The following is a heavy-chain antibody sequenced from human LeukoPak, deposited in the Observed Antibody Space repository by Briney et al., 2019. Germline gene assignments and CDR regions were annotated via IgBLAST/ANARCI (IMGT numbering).Heavy chain of an antibody. Sequence: PGRSLRLSCAASGFTFSSYAMHWVRQAPGKGLEWVAVISYDGSNKYYADSVKGRFTISRDNSKNTLYLQMNSLRAEDTAVYYCARGQGGWENWFDPWGQGTLVTVSS. CDR2: ISYDGSNK. J-gene: IGHJ5*02. CDR1: GFTFSSYA. CDR3: ARGQGGWENWFDP. D-gene: IGHD1-26*01. V-gene: IGHV3-30*14.